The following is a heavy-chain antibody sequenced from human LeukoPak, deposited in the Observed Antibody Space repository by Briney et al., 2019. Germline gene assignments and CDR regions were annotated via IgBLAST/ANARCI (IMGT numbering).Heavy chain of an antibody. J-gene: IGHJ5*02. CDR3: AGHMTTVTA. Sequence: GASVKVSCKASGYTVTGYCMHWVCQAPGQGLEWMGWSNPNNGGTKYAQKFHSRVTITRDTTISTAYMELSRVRSEDTPGHYRAGHMTTVTAWGQGTLVTVST. CDR2: SNPNNGGT. CDR1: GYTVTGYC. D-gene: IGHD4-17*01. V-gene: IGHV1-2*02.